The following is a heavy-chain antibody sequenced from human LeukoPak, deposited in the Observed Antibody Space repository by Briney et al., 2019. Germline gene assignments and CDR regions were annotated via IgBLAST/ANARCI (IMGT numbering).Heavy chain of an antibody. CDR3: ENTVYGHYDQDAFDM. Sequence: PGGSLRLSCAASGFTFDDYAMHWVRQAPGKGLEWVSGVSWHSGAIAYADSVKGRFTISRDNAKNSLYLQMNSLRAEDTALYYCENTVYGHYDQDAFDMCGQGTMVTVSS. D-gene: IGHD4-17*01. CDR1: GFTFDDYA. J-gene: IGHJ3*02. V-gene: IGHV3-9*01. CDR2: VSWHSGAI.